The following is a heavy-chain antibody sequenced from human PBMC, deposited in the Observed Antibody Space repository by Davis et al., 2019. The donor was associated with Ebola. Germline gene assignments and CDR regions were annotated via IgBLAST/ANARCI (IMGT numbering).Heavy chain of an antibody. Sequence: GESLKISCAASGFTFSSYWMSWVRQAPGKGLEWVANIKQDGSEKYYVDSVKGRFTISRDNAKNSLYLQMNSLRAEDTAVYYCARAPIVLMVYALGDGMDVWGQGTTVTVSS. J-gene: IGHJ6*02. D-gene: IGHD2-8*01. CDR1: GFTFSSYW. V-gene: IGHV3-7*03. CDR2: IKQDGSEK. CDR3: ARAPIVLMVYALGDGMDV.